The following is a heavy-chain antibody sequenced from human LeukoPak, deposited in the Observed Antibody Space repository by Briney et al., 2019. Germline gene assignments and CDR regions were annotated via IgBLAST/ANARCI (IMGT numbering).Heavy chain of an antibody. J-gene: IGHJ4*02. V-gene: IGHV1-69*13. CDR3: ARDRIYYDSSGYYYIPTYDY. CDR1: GGTFSSYA. CDR2: IIPIFGTA. Sequence: GGSVQVSCQASGGTFSSYAISWVRQAPGQGLEWMGGIIPIFGTANYAQKFQGRVTITADESTSTAYMELSSLRSEDTAVYYCARDRIYYDSSGYYYIPTYDYWGQGTLVTVSS. D-gene: IGHD3-22*01.